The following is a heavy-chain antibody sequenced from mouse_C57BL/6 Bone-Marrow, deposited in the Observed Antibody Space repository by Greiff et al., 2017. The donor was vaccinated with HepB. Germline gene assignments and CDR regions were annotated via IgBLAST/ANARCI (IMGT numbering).Heavy chain of an antibody. V-gene: IGHV3-6*01. CDR3: ARAYSTVRAMDY. J-gene: IGHJ4*01. CDR2: ISYDGSN. Sequence: VQLKESGPGLVKPSQSLSLTCSVTGYSITSGYYWNWIRQFPGNKLEWMGYISYDGSNNYNPSLKNRISITRDTSKNQFFLKLNSVTTEDTATYYCARAYSTVRAMDYWGQGTSVTVSS. D-gene: IGHD1-1*01. CDR1: GYSITSGYY.